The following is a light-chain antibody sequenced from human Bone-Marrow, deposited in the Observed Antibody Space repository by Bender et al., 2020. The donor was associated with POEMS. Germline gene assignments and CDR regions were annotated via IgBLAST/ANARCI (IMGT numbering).Light chain of an antibody. Sequence: SSELTQDPAVSVALGQTVRITCQGASLRNYYAIWYQQKPGQAPLLVIYGKNDRPSGIPDRFSGSKSGTSASLAITGLQSDDEADYYCAAWDGSLSAVVFGGGTKLTVL. CDR2: GKN. J-gene: IGLJ2*01. CDR3: AAWDGSLSAVV. CDR1: SLRNYY. V-gene: IGLV3-19*01.